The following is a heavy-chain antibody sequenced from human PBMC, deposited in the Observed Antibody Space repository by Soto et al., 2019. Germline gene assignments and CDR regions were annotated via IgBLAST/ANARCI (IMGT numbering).Heavy chain of an antibody. Sequence: QVQLVQSGAEVKKPGASVKVSCKASGYTFTSYAMHWVRQAPGQRREWMGWINAGNGNTKYLQKFQGRVTITRDTSASTAYRELSSLRSEDTAVYYCARVEGYDSVWGRYGMDGWGQGTTVTVSS. V-gene: IGHV1-3*01. D-gene: IGHD3-16*01. CDR2: INAGNGNT. CDR3: ARVEGYDSVWGRYGMDG. J-gene: IGHJ6*02. CDR1: GYTFTSYA.